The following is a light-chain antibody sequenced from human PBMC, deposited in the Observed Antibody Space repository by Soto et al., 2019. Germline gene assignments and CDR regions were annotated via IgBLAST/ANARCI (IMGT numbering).Light chain of an antibody. CDR2: VAS. CDR1: QGISNY. V-gene: IGKV1-17*03. J-gene: IGKJ1*01. CDR3: LQHNSYPWT. Sequence: DIQMTQSGSAMSASVGDRVTITCRASQGISNYLAWFQQKPGKVPKRLIYVASSLQSGVPSRFSGGGSGTEFTLTISSLQPEDFATYYCLQHNSYPWTFGQRTKVDIK.